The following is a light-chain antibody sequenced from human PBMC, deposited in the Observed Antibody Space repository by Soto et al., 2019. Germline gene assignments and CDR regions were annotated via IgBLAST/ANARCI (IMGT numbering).Light chain of an antibody. CDR3: QQYGSSPPLT. CDR1: QSVSSY. V-gene: IGKV3-11*01. J-gene: IGKJ4*01. Sequence: VLTQSPATLSLSPGDSATLSCRASQSVSSYLAWYQQKPGQAPRLLIYDAYNRATGIPARFSGSGSGTDFSLTISSLEPEDFVVYYCQQYGSSPPLTCGGGTKVDIK. CDR2: DAY.